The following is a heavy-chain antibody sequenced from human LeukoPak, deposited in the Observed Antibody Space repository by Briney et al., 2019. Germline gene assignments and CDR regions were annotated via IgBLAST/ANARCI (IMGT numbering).Heavy chain of an antibody. Sequence: GGSLRLSCAASGFTFSSYAMSWVRQAPGKGLEWVSAISGSGGSTYYADSVKGRFTISRDNSKNTLYLQMNSLRAEDTAVYYCAKGPYYYDSSGYPNQFDYWGQGTLVTVSS. CDR1: GFTFSSYA. V-gene: IGHV3-23*01. J-gene: IGHJ4*02. CDR3: AKGPYYYDSSGYPNQFDY. CDR2: ISGSGGST. D-gene: IGHD3-22*01.